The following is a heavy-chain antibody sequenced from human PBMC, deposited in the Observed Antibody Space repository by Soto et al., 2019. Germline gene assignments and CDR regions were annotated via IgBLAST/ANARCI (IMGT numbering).Heavy chain of an antibody. Sequence: PSETLSLTCTVSGGSISSSSYFWGWIRQPPGKGLEWIGSIHYSGSTYYNPSLKSRVTISVDTSKNQFSLKLSSVTAADTPVYYCARQKDYYDSSGDSYFDYWGQGTLVTVSS. CDR1: GGSISSSSYF. CDR3: ARQKDYYDSSGDSYFDY. J-gene: IGHJ4*02. V-gene: IGHV4-39*01. CDR2: IHYSGST. D-gene: IGHD3-22*01.